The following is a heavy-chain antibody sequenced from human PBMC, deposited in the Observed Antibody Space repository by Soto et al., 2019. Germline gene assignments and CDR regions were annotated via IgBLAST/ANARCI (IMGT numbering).Heavy chain of an antibody. CDR2: IYYSGRT. V-gene: IGHV4-39*01. Sequence: TLSLTRIVSGESISSSSYYWGWIRQPPGKGLEWIGSIYYSGRTYYNPSFKRRVTISIDTSKNQFSLKLSSVTATDTAVYYCARQRTTVVTQAYFDHWGQGALVTVSS. J-gene: IGHJ4*02. CDR1: GESISSSSYY. CDR3: ARQRTTVVTQAYFDH. D-gene: IGHD2-21*02.